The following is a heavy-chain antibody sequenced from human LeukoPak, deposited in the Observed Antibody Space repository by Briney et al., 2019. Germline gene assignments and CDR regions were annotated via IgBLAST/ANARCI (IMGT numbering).Heavy chain of an antibody. CDR2: ISAYNGNT. V-gene: IGHV1-18*01. CDR1: GYTFTSYG. Sequence: GASVKVSCKASGYTFTSYGISWVRQAPGQGLEWMGWISAYNGNTNYAQKLQGRVTMTTDTSTSTAYMELRSLRSDDTAVYYCARDRVDVGATFRGYWGQGTLVTVSS. J-gene: IGHJ4*02. CDR3: ARDRVDVGATFRGY. D-gene: IGHD1-26*01.